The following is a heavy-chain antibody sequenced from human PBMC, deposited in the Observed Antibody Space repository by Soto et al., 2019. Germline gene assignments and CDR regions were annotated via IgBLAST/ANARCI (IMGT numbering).Heavy chain of an antibody. CDR3: ARAGEDDYVWGSYRSFDY. J-gene: IGHJ4*02. CDR2: ISAYNGNT. V-gene: IGHV1-18*01. D-gene: IGHD3-16*02. Sequence: QVQLVQSGAEVKKPGASVKVSCKASGYTFTSYGISWVRQAPGQGLEWMGWISAYNGNTNYAQKLQGRVTMTTGTXQXTXXMELRSLRSDDTAVYYCARAGEDDYVWGSYRSFDYWGQGTLVTVSS. CDR1: GYTFTSYG.